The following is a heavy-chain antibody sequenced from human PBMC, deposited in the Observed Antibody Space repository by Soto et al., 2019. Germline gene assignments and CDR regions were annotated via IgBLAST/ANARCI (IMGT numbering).Heavy chain of an antibody. V-gene: IGHV4-31*03. D-gene: IGHD3-10*01. CDR3: ASWFRGATHYGMDV. J-gene: IGHJ6*02. Sequence: QVRLQESGPGLVKPSQTLSLTCTVSGGSVSSGGYFWSWIRQHPGKGLEWIGHIFFSGATYYNPSLNSRVTISVDASQNQFSLKLSSVTVADTAVYYCASWFRGATHYGMDVWGQGTTVTVSS. CDR2: IFFSGAT. CDR1: GGSVSSGGYF.